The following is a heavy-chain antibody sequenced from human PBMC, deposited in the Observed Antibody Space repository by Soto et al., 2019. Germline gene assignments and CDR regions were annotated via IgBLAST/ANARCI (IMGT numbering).Heavy chain of an antibody. CDR2: ISTYNGDT. V-gene: IGHV1-18*01. CDR1: GYTFTRSG. J-gene: IGHJ4*02. D-gene: IGHD3-10*01. Sequence: VASVKVSCKASGYTFTRSGISWVRQAPGQGLEWMGWISTYNGDTNYSQTFQGRVTITTDTSASTAYMELSSLRSEDTAVYYCARDSPMVRGVISGDYYFDYWGQGTLVTVSS. CDR3: ARDSPMVRGVISGDYYFDY.